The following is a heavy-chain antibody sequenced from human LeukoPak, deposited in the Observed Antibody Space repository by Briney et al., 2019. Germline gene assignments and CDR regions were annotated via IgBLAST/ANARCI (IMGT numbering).Heavy chain of an antibody. Sequence: SSVKVSCKASGGTFSSYAISWVRQAPGQGLEWMGGIIPIFGTANYAQKFQGRVTITADEPTSTAYMELSSLRSEDTAVYYCARVISGGCSSTSCYSTVNDAFDIWGQGTMVTVSS. J-gene: IGHJ3*02. CDR2: IIPIFGTA. D-gene: IGHD2-2*01. V-gene: IGHV1-69*01. CDR3: ARVISGGCSSTSCYSTVNDAFDI. CDR1: GGTFSSYA.